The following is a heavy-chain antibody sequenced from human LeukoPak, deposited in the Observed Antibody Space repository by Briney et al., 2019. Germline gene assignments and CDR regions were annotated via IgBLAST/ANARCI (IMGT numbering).Heavy chain of an antibody. J-gene: IGHJ4*02. CDR1: GFTFSSYA. CDR3: TVNLVGAAY. D-gene: IGHD1-26*01. CDR2: IRSKANSYAT. Sequence: PGGSLRLSCAASGFTFSSYAMHWVRQASGKGPEWVGRIRSKANSYATAYAASVKGRFTISRDDSKNTAYLQMNSLKTEDTAVYYCTVNLVGAAYWGQGTLVTVSS. V-gene: IGHV3-73*01.